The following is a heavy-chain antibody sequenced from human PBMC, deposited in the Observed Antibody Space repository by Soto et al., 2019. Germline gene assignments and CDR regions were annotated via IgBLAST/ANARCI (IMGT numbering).Heavy chain of an antibody. CDR2: TIPIFGTA. CDR3: ARDLYEYVWGSYRYVVY. D-gene: IGHD3-16*02. J-gene: IGHJ4*02. CDR1: GGTFSSYA. V-gene: IGHV1-69*13. Sequence: SVKVSCKASGGTFSSYAISWVRQAPGQGLEWMGGTIPIFGTANYAQKFQGRVTITADESTSTAYMELSSLRSEDTAVYYCARDLYEYVWGSYRYVVYLGQGILITVSS.